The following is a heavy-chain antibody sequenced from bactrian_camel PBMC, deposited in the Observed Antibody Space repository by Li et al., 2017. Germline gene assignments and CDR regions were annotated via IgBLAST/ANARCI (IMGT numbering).Heavy chain of an antibody. V-gene: IGHV3S1*01. CDR2: IARGGGSP. CDR1: GWTFSRYW. J-gene: IGHJ4*01. D-gene: IGHD6*01. CDR3: ASGRWYTGY. Sequence: VQLVESGGGLVQPGGSLRLSCAYSGWTFSRYWMYWVRQAPGKGLEWVSRIARGGGSPSFADSVKGRFDISRDNARNTLYLQMNSLKSEDTALYYCASGRWYTGYWGQGTQVTVS.